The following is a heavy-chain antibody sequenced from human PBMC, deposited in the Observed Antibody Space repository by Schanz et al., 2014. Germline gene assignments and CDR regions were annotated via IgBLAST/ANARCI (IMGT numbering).Heavy chain of an antibody. Sequence: DVQLVESGGGLVQPGGSLRLSCAASGFIVSDNYMHWVRQAPGKGLEWVANIKQDGSEKYYVDSVKGRFTISRDNAKKSLYLRMNSLRAEDTAVYYCARDAVTSVLTHGFYYWGQGTLVTVSS. CDR3: ARDAVTSVLTHGFYY. V-gene: IGHV3-7*04. D-gene: IGHD4-17*01. J-gene: IGHJ4*02. CDR1: GFIVSDNY. CDR2: IKQDGSEK.